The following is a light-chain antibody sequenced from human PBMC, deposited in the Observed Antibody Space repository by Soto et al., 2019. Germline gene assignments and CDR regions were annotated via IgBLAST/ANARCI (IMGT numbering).Light chain of an antibody. CDR2: DSS. CDR3: PQYESYPYT. V-gene: IGKV1-5*01. J-gene: IGKJ2*01. Sequence: DIQMTQSPSTLSASVGDRGTISCRASQSIQTWLAWYQQRPGKAPNLLIFDSSDLASGVSSRFSGSGSGAEFTLTISSLQADDFATYYCPQYESYPYTFGRGTRLEIK. CDR1: QSIQTW.